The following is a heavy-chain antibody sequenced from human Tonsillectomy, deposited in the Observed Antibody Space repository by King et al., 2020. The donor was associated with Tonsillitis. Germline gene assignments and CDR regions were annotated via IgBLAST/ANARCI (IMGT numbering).Heavy chain of an antibody. CDR3: ARGISKSPTPLNGFDP. CDR1: GDSISSGGFS. V-gene: IGHV4-30-4*07. Sequence: VQLQESGPGLVKPSQTLSLTCAVSGDSISSGGFSWSWIRQPPGKGLEWIGYIYYSGSTYYNPSLKSRVTISVDTSKNQFSLKLSSVTAADTAVYYCARGISKSPTPLNGFDPWGQGTLVTVSS. J-gene: IGHJ5*02. CDR2: IYYSGST.